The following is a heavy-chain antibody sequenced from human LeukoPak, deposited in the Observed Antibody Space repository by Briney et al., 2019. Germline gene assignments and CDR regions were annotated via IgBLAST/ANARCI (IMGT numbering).Heavy chain of an antibody. CDR2: INHSGST. CDR3: ARGNVAVSRDY. D-gene: IGHD2-15*01. V-gene: IGHV4-34*01. J-gene: IGHJ4*02. CDR1: GGSFSGYY. Sequence: PSETLSLTCAVYGGSFSGYYWSWIRQPPGKGLEWIGEINHSGSTNYNPSLKSRVAISVDTSKNQFSLKLSSVTAADTAVYYCARGNVAVSRDYWGQGTLATVSS.